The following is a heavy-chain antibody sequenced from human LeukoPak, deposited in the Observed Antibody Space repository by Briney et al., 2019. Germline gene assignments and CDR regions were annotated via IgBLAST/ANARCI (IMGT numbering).Heavy chain of an antibody. D-gene: IGHD3-22*01. V-gene: IGHV1-2*02. Sequence: ASVKVSCKASGYTFTGYYMHWVRQAPGQGLEWMGWINPNSGGTNYAQKFQGRVTMTRDTSISTAYMELSRLRPDDTAVYYCASQGERQLLLHQMDVWGKGTTVTVSS. CDR1: GYTFTGYY. CDR3: ASQGERQLLLHQMDV. J-gene: IGHJ6*04. CDR2: INPNSGGT.